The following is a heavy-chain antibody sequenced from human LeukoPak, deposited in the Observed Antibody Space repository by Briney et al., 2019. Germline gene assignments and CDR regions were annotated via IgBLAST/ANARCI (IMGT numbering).Heavy chain of an antibody. Sequence: SETLSLTCTVSGGSISSSSYYWGWIRQPPGKGLEWIGSIYYSGSNYYNPSLKSRVTISVDTSKNQFSLKLSSVTAADTAVYYCALDYSSGWYCAFDIWGQGTMVTVSS. CDR2: IYYSGSN. CDR3: ALDYSSGWYCAFDI. CDR1: GGSISSSSYY. V-gene: IGHV4-39*01. D-gene: IGHD6-19*01. J-gene: IGHJ3*02.